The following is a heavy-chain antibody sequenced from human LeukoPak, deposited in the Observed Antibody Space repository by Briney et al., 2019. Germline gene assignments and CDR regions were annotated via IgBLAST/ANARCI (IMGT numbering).Heavy chain of an antibody. Sequence: PGGSLRLSCAASGXTFSSYGMHWVRQAPGKGLEWVAVISYDGSNKYYADSVKGRFTISRDNSKNTLYLQMNSLRAEDTAVYYCAKRAASSGRDYWGQGTLVTVSS. D-gene: IGHD3-22*01. CDR1: GXTFSSYG. J-gene: IGHJ4*02. V-gene: IGHV3-30*18. CDR2: ISYDGSNK. CDR3: AKRAASSGRDY.